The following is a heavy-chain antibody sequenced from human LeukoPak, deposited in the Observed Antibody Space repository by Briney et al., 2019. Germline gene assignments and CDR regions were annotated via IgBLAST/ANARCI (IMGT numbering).Heavy chain of an antibody. J-gene: IGHJ5*01. CDR3: ARSVPSLDYLFDS. V-gene: IGHV4-59*08. Sequence: SETLSLTCTVSAGSISGYYWTWIRQLPGKGLEWIGYIYNSGITNYNPSLKSRVTVSVDTSKNQFSLRLTSVTAVDTAVYYCARSVPSLDYLFDSWGHGTLVTVSS. CDR1: AGSISGYY. CDR2: IYNSGIT. D-gene: IGHD4-11*01.